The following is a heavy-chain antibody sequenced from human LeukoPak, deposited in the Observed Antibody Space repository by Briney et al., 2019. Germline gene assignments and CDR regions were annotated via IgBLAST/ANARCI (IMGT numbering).Heavy chain of an antibody. Sequence: GGSLRLSCAASGFIFSDYYMSWMRQAPGKGLEWLSYIDGSSSRTNYADSVKGRFTISRDNVENSLYLQMNSQRAEDTAVYFCARRGTDYCTPSSCHPNWFAPWGQGTQVTVSS. D-gene: IGHD4-11*01. CDR3: ARRGTDYCTPSSCHPNWFAP. V-gene: IGHV3-11*03. CDR2: IDGSSSRT. CDR1: GFIFSDYY. J-gene: IGHJ5*02.